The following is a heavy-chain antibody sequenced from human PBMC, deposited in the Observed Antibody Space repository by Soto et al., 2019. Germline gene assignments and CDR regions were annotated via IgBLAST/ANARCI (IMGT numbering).Heavy chain of an antibody. CDR2: IYYSGST. Sequence: QVQLQESGPGLVKPSQTLSLTCTVSGGSISSGGYYWSWIRQHPGKGLEWIGYIYYSGSTYYNPSLKSRVTISVDTSKNQFSLKLSSVTAADTAVYYCARTLPPRITMIVVANDAFDIWGQGTMVTVSS. CDR3: ARTLPPRITMIVVANDAFDI. CDR1: GGSISSGGYY. J-gene: IGHJ3*02. V-gene: IGHV4-31*03. D-gene: IGHD3-22*01.